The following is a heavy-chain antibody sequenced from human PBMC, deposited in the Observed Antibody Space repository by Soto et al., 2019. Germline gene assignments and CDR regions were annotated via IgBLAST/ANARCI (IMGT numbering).Heavy chain of an antibody. V-gene: IGHV5-51*01. CDR2: IYPGDSDT. CDR1: GYSFTSYW. CDR3: AKYSSSRQSYYYYYYGMDV. D-gene: IGHD6-13*01. J-gene: IGHJ6*02. Sequence: GESQKHSYDGSGYSFTSYWIGWVRQMPWKGLEWMGIIYPGDSDTRYSPSFQGQVTISADKSISTAYLQWSSLKASDTAMYYCAKYSSSRQSYYYYYYGMDVWGQGTTVTVSS.